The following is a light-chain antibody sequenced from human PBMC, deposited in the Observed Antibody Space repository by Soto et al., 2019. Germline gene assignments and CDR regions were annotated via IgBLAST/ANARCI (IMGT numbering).Light chain of an antibody. J-gene: IGLJ2*01. CDR3: QSYDPTLNVV. CDR2: ANN. Sequence: QPVLTQPPSVSGAPGQTVTISCTGSNSNVGGGYDVHWYQQLPGSAPKLLIYANNNRPSGVPDRFSGSKSGTSASLALTGLQAEDEADYYCQSYDPTLNVVFGGGTKVTVL. V-gene: IGLV1-40*01. CDR1: NSNVGGGYD.